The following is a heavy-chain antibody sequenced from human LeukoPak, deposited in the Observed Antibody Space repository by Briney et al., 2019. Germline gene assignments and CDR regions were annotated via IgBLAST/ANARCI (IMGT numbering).Heavy chain of an antibody. D-gene: IGHD2-21*02. CDR3: ARDCGSDCSQAFDI. J-gene: IGHJ3*02. CDR2: IKQDGTQE. Sequence: GGSLRLSCGASGFTFSNYWMSWVRQAPGKGLEWVADIKQDGTQEYYVDSVEGRFTISRDNAKNSLYLQMNSLRVEDTAVYYCARDCGSDCSQAFDIWGQGTMVTVSS. CDR1: GFTFSNYW. V-gene: IGHV3-7*05.